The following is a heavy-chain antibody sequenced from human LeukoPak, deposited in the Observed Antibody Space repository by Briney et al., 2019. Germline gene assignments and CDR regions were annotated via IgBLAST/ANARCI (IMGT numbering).Heavy chain of an antibody. V-gene: IGHV1-2*02. J-gene: IGHJ4*02. CDR2: INPNSGGT. CDR3: ARVGSIVVVTADRGYFDY. D-gene: IGHD2-21*02. CDR1: GYTFTGYY. Sequence: ASVSVSCKASGYTFTGYYMHWVRQAPGQGLEWMRWINPNSGGTNYAEKFQGRVTMTRDTSISTAYMELSRLRSDDTAVYYCARVGSIVVVTADRGYFDYWGQGTLVTVSS.